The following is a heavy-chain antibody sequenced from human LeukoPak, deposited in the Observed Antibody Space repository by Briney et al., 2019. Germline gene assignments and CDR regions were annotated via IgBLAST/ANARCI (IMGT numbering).Heavy chain of an antibody. Sequence: GGSLRLSCVASGFTFSSYAMSWVRQAPGKGLEWVSAISGSGGSTYYADSVKGRFTISRDNSKNTLYLQMNSLRAEDTAVYYCAKDSYIVGATFDYWGQGTLVTVSS. CDR3: AKDSYIVGATFDY. CDR2: ISGSGGST. CDR1: GFTFSSYA. J-gene: IGHJ4*02. D-gene: IGHD1-26*01. V-gene: IGHV3-23*01.